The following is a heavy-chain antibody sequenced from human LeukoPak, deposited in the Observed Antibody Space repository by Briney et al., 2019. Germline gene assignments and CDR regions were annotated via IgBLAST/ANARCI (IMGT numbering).Heavy chain of an antibody. Sequence: PGGSLRLSCAASGFTFSNYWMHWVRQAPGKGLVWVSRINRDGSRTDYADSVKGRFTISRDSAKNTLYLQMNSLRAEDTAVYYCAGETSVGYWGQGTLVTVSS. D-gene: IGHD4-23*01. V-gene: IGHV3-74*01. CDR3: AGETSVGY. CDR2: INRDGSRT. J-gene: IGHJ4*02. CDR1: GFTFSNYW.